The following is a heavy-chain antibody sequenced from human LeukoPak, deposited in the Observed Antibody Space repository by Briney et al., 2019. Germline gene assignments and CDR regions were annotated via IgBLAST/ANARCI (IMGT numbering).Heavy chain of an antibody. J-gene: IGHJ4*02. CDR3: ARGPDIVVVE. CDR2: IGTAGDT. D-gene: IGHD2-2*01. V-gene: IGHV3-13*01. Sequence: GGSLRLSCAASGFTFSDYDMHWVRQATGKGLEWVSAIGTAGDTYYTGSVKGRFTISRENAKNSLYLQMNSLRAGDTAVYYCARGPDIVVVEWGQGTLVTVSS. CDR1: GFTFSDYD.